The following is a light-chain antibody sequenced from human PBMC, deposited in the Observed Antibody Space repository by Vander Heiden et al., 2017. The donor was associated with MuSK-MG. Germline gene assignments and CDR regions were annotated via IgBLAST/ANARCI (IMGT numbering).Light chain of an antibody. Sequence: DIQMTQSPSTLSASVGDRVTITCRASQSINIWLAWYQQKPGKAPKLLIYRASRLESGVPSRFSGSGSGTEFTLTISSRQPDDFANYYCQQDYSYRTFGQGTTVEIK. V-gene: IGKV1-5*03. CDR3: QQDYSYRT. J-gene: IGKJ1*01. CDR2: RAS. CDR1: QSINIW.